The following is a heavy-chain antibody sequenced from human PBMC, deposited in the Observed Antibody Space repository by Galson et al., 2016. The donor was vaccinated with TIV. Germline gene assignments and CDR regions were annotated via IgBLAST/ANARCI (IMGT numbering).Heavy chain of an antibody. CDR2: IAYDGSYK. D-gene: IGHD3-3*01. CDR1: GFLFGSYA. CDR3: AKEENSGYYPNDAFDF. J-gene: IGHJ3*01. V-gene: IGHV3-30*18. Sequence: SLRLSCAASGFLFGSYAMHWVRQAPGKGLEWVAVIAYDGSYKHYAGSVKGRFTVSRDNSKTTLDLQMNSLGAEDTALYYCAKEENSGYYPNDAFDFWGQGTMVTVS.